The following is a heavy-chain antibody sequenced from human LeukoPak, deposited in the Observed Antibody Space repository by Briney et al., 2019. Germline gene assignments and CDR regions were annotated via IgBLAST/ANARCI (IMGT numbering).Heavy chain of an antibody. Sequence: PGGSLRLSCAASGFTFNNYWMSWVRQAPGKGLEWVANIKRDGTEKYYVDSVRGRFTISRDNAKNSLYLQMNSLRAEDTAVFYCARDIVAVAGHNYYYYYGMDVWGQGTTVTVSS. CDR3: ARDIVAVAGHNYYYYYGMDV. J-gene: IGHJ6*02. CDR1: GFTFNNYW. CDR2: IKRDGTEK. D-gene: IGHD6-19*01. V-gene: IGHV3-7*01.